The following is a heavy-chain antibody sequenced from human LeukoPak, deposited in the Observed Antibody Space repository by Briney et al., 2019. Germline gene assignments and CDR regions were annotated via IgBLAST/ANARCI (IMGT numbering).Heavy chain of an antibody. J-gene: IGHJ3*02. CDR2: IWYDGSNK. V-gene: IGHV3-33*06. D-gene: IGHD5-24*01. Sequence: PGGSLRLSCVASGFTFTTYTMDWVRQAPGKGLEWVAVIWYDGSNKYYADSVKGRFTISRDNSKNTLYLQMNSLRAEDTAVYYCAKDPQSPVEMATIGYAFDIWGQGTMVTVSS. CDR3: AKDPQSPVEMATIGYAFDI. CDR1: GFTFTTYT.